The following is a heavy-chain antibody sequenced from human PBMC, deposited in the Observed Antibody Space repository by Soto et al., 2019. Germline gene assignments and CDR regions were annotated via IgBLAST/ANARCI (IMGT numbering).Heavy chain of an antibody. CDR3: ARRSYYYYGMDV. Sequence: ETLSLTCTVSGGSISSYYWSWIRRPPGKGLEWIGYIYYSGSTNYNPSLKSRVTISVDTSKNQFSLKLSSVTAADTAVYYCARRSYYYYGMDVWGQGTTVTVSS. J-gene: IGHJ6*02. V-gene: IGHV4-59*01. D-gene: IGHD2-15*01. CDR1: GGSISSYY. CDR2: IYYSGST.